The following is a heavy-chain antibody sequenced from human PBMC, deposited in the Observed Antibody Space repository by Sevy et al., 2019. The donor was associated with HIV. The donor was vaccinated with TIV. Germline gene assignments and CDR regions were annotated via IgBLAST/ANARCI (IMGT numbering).Heavy chain of an antibody. D-gene: IGHD3-3*01. J-gene: IGHJ6*02. CDR1: GFTFSSYA. CDR2: ISGSGGST. V-gene: IGHV3-23*01. Sequence: GSLRLSCAASGFTFSSYAMSWVRQAPGKGLESVSAISGSGGSTDYADSVKGRFTISRDNSKNTLYLQMNSLRAEDTAVYYCAKGGETYYDFWSGPNYGMDVWGQGTTVTVSS. CDR3: AKGGETYYDFWSGPNYGMDV.